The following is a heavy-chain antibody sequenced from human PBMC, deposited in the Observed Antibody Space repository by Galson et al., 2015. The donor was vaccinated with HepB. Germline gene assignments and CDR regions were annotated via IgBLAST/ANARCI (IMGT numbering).Heavy chain of an antibody. V-gene: IGHV1-18*01. CDR2: ISAYNGNT. J-gene: IGHJ5*02. CDR3: ARARVAAQNWFDP. Sequence: SVKVSCKASGYTFTSYGVSWVRQAPGQGLEWMGWISAYNGNTNYAQKLQGRVTMTTDTSTSTAYMELRSLRSDDTAVYYCARARVAAQNWFDPWGQGTLVTVSS. CDR1: GYTFTSYG. D-gene: IGHD2-15*01.